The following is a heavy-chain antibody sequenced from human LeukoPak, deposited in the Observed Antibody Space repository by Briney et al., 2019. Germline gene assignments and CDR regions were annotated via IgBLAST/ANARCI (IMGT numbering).Heavy chain of an antibody. V-gene: IGHV1-69*04. CDR1: GGTFSSYA. J-gene: IGHJ4*02. Sequence: GASVKVSRTASGGTFSSYAISWVRQAPGQGLEWMGRIIPILGIANYAQKFQGRVTITADKSTSTAYVELSSLRSEDTAVYYCARGPPYGDYVLPFDYWGQGTLVTVSS. CDR2: IIPILGIA. CDR3: ARGPPYGDYVLPFDY. D-gene: IGHD4-17*01.